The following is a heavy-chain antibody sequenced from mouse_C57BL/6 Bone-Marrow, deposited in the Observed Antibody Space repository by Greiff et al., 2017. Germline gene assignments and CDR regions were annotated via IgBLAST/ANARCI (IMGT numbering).Heavy chain of an antibody. D-gene: IGHD1-1*01. CDR3: ARASYYGSSMDY. Sequence: VQLQQPGAELVRPGSSVKLSCKASGYTFTSYWMHWVKQRPIQGLEWIGNIDPSDSETHYNQKFKDKATLTVDKSSSTAYMQLSSLTSEDSAVYYCARASYYGSSMDYWGQGTSVTVSS. CDR2: IDPSDSET. V-gene: IGHV1-52*01. J-gene: IGHJ4*01. CDR1: GYTFTSYW.